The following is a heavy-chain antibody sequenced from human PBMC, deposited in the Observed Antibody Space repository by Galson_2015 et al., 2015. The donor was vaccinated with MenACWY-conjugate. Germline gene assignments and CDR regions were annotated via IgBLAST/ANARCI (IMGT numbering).Heavy chain of an antibody. Sequence: SLRLSCAASGFTFRNYAIHWVRQAPGKGLEWVAFIRNDGGVKYYVDSVKGRFTISRDNSKNTLYLQMNSLSPEDTHIYYCAKDACICPPPADYWGQGTLVAVSS. D-gene: IGHD2-2*01. V-gene: IGHV3-30*02. J-gene: IGHJ4*02. CDR1: GFTFRNYA. CDR2: IRNDGGVK. CDR3: AKDACICPPPADY.